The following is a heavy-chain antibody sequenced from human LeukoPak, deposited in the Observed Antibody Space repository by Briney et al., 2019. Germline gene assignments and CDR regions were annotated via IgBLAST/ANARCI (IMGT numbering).Heavy chain of an antibody. CDR3: TRGPRGYYFDY. J-gene: IGHJ4*02. V-gene: IGHV1-2*02. CDR1: GYTFTGYF. CDR2: INPKNGGT. Sequence: GASVKVSCKASGYTFTGYFMHWVRQAPGQGLEWMGWINPKNGGTDSAQKLQGRVTMTRDTSISTAYMEVSSLRSDDTAIYYCTRGPRGYYFDYWGQGTLVTVSS.